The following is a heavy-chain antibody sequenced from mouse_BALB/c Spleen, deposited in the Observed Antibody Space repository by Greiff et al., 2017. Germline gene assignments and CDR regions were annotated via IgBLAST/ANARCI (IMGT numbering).Heavy chain of an antibody. Sequence: EVQLVESGAELVKPGASVKLSCTASGFNIKDTYMHWVKQRPEQGLEWIGRIDPANGNTKYDPKFQGKATITADTSSNTAYLQLSSLTSEDTAVYYCARQLGLPLDYWGQGTTLTVSS. D-gene: IGHD3-1*01. CDR1: GFNIKDTY. V-gene: IGHV14-3*02. CDR3: ARQLGLPLDY. J-gene: IGHJ2*01. CDR2: IDPANGNT.